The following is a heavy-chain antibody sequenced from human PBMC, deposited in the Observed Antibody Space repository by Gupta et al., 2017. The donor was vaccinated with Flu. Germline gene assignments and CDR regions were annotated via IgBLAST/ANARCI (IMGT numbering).Heavy chain of an antibody. CDR2: ITSGGKT. CDR3: AKDLLGGDS. J-gene: IGHJ4*02. Sequence: GGGLVQPGGSLRLSCAGSGFHFHIYDMAWVRQAPEKGLEWVSGITSGGKTYYADSVKGRFTVSRDNSKNTLYLQMNSLSAEDTAVYFCAKDLLGGDSWGQGTLVTVSS. V-gene: IGHV3-23*01. D-gene: IGHD3-16*01. CDR1: GFHFHIYD.